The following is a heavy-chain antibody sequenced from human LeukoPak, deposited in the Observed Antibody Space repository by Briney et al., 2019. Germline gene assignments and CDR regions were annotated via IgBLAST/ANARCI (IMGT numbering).Heavy chain of an antibody. CDR3: ASQWGEDSYAYYFDY. CDR2: ISGSGGSA. V-gene: IGHV3-23*01. J-gene: IGHJ4*02. D-gene: IGHD5-18*01. Sequence: GGSLRLSCAASGFTFSSYAMSWVRQAPGKGLEWVSAISGSGGSACYADSVKGRFTISRDNSKNTLHLQMNSMRAEDTAVYYCASQWGEDSYAYYFDYWGQGTLVTVSS. CDR1: GFTFSSYA.